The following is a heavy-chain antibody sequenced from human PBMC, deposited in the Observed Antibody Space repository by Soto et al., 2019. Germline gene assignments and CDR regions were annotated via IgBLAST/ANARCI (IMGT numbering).Heavy chain of an antibody. J-gene: IGHJ1*01. CDR1: GFTFRSYV. Sequence: QVQLVESGGGVVQPGTSLRVSCVGSGFTFRSYVIHWVRQAPGKGLEWVALTSYDGSDKYYDDSVRGRFTISRDNSRNTVDLQMDSLRLDETALYYCARWGTTGGLDVWGQGTLVSVSS. CDR3: ARWGTTGGLDV. V-gene: IGHV3-30*19. D-gene: IGHD3-16*01. CDR2: TSYDGSDK.